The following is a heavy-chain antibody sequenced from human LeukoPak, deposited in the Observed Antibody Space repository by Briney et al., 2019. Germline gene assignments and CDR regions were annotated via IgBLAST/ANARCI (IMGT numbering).Heavy chain of an antibody. V-gene: IGHV4-61*02. CDR1: GGSISGGSYY. J-gene: IGHJ3*02. D-gene: IGHD6-13*01. CDR2: IYTSGST. CDR3: ARVGQLGSDAFDI. Sequence: SQTLSLTCTVSGGSISGGSYYWSWIRQPAGKGLEWIGRIYTSGSTNYNPSLKSRVTISVDTSKNQFSLKLSSVTAADTAVYYCARVGQLGSDAFDIWGQGTMVTVSS.